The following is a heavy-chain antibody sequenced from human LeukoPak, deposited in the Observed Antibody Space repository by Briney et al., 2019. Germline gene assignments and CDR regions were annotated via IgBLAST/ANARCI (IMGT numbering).Heavy chain of an antibody. D-gene: IGHD3-10*01. CDR1: GYTFTGYY. J-gene: IGHJ4*02. Sequence: ASVKVSCKASGYTFTGYYIHWVRQAPGQGLEWMGWINPNSGGTNYAQKFQGRVTMTRDTSISTAYMELSRLRSDDTAVYYCARDMVRGVKHFDYWGQGTLVTVSS. V-gene: IGHV1-2*02. CDR2: INPNSGGT. CDR3: ARDMVRGVKHFDY.